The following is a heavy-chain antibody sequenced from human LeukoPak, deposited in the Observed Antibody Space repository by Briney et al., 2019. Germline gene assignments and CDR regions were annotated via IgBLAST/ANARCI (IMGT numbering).Heavy chain of an antibody. V-gene: IGHV3-23*01. Sequence: PGGSLRLSCAASGFRFRNYAMSWVRQAPGKGLVWVSAISDSGGTTYYADSVKGRFTLSRDNSKNTVYLQMNSLRVEDTAMYYCASISDLLFYFDSWGQGTLVTVSS. J-gene: IGHJ4*02. CDR3: ASISDLLFYFDS. CDR2: ISDSGGTT. CDR1: GFRFRNYA.